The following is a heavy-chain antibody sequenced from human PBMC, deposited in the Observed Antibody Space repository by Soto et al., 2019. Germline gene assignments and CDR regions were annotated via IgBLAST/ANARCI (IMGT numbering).Heavy chain of an antibody. CDR3: ATKTGGGWEDGMDV. J-gene: IGHJ6*02. D-gene: IGHD6-19*01. CDR2: IYYSGST. V-gene: IGHV4-39*01. CDR1: GGSISSRSYY. Sequence: QLQLQESGPGLVKPSETLSLTCTVSGGSISSRSYYWGWIRQPPGKGLEWIGSIYYSGSTYYNPSHKSRGTISVDTSKNHFSLKQGSVTAADTAVYYCATKTGGGWEDGMDVWGQGTTVTVSS.